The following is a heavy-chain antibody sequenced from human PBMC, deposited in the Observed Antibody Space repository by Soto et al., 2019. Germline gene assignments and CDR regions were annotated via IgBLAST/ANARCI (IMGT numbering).Heavy chain of an antibody. Sequence: PGESLKISCKGSGYSFTSYWISWVRQMPGKGLEWMGRIDPSDSYTNYSPSFQGHVTISADKSISTAYLQWSSLKASDTAMYYCARADCSGGSCLYYYYGMDVWGQGTTVTVSS. CDR3: ARADCSGGSCLYYYYGMDV. V-gene: IGHV5-10-1*01. CDR2: IDPSDSYT. CDR1: GYSFTSYW. J-gene: IGHJ6*02. D-gene: IGHD2-15*01.